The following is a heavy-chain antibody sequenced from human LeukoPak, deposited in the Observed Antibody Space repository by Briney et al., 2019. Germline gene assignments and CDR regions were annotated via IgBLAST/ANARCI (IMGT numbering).Heavy chain of an antibody. CDR3: ARDLPRGRFGELLYGMDV. Sequence: GGSLRLSCAASGFTFSSYSMNWVRQAPGKGLEWVSSISNSGSYIYYADSVKGRFTISRDNAKNSPYLQMNSLRAEDTAVYYCARDLPRGRFGELLYGMDVWGQGTTVTVSS. V-gene: IGHV3-21*01. CDR1: GFTFSSYS. CDR2: ISNSGSYI. D-gene: IGHD3-10*01. J-gene: IGHJ6*02.